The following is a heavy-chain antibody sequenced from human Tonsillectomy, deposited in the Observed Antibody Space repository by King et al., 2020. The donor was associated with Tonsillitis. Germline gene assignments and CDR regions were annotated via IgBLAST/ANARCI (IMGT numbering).Heavy chain of an antibody. V-gene: IGHV3-74*01. Sequence: VQLVESGGGLVQPGGSLRLSCAASGFTFSDYWMHWVRQAPGKGLVWVSRINGDGTTTNYADSVKGRFTISRDNAKNTLYLQMNSLRAEDTAVFYCARGGTGYYFDSSGYPDSRGQGTLVTVSS. CDR2: INGDGTTT. D-gene: IGHD3-22*01. CDR3: ARGGTGYYFDSSGYPDS. J-gene: IGHJ4*02. CDR1: GFTFSDYW.